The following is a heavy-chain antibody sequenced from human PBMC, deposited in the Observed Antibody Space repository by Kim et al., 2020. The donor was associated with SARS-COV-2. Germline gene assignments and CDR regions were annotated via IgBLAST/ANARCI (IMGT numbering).Heavy chain of an antibody. D-gene: IGHD1-20*01. Sequence: KDYADSVKGRFTISRDNSKNTLYLQMNRLRAEDTAVYYCARERCNWCFDYWGQGTLVTVSS. J-gene: IGHJ4*02. V-gene: IGHV3-30*01. CDR2: K. CDR3: ARERCNWCFDY.